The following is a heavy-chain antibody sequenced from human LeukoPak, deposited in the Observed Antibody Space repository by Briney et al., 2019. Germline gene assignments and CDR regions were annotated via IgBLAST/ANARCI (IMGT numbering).Heavy chain of an antibody. J-gene: IGHJ3*02. CDR2: ISGSGGST. CDR3: AKDRYYYDSSGPGAFDI. CDR1: GFTFSSYV. V-gene: IGHV3-23*01. Sequence: GGSLRLSCAASGFTFSSYVMSWVRQAPGKGLEWVSAISGSGGSTYYADSVKGRFTISRDNSKNTLYLQMNGLRAEDTAVYYCAKDRYYYDSSGPGAFDIWGQGTMVTVSS. D-gene: IGHD3-22*01.